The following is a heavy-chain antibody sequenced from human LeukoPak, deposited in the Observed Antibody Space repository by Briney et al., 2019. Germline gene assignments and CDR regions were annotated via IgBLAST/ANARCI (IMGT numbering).Heavy chain of an antibody. V-gene: IGHV5-51*01. J-gene: IGHJ4*02. Sequence: GESLKISCKGSGYSFTSYWIGWVRQMPGKGLEWMGIIYPGDSDTRYSPSFQGQVTISADKSISTAYLQWSSLKASDTAVYYCARSHTDSSGYYAFDYWGQGTLVTVSS. D-gene: IGHD3-22*01. CDR3: ARSHTDSSGYYAFDY. CDR2: IYPGDSDT. CDR1: GYSFTSYW.